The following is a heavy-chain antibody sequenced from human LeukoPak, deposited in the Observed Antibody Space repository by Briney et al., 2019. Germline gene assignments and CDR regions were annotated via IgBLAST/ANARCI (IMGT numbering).Heavy chain of an antibody. CDR1: GFTFSSYA. J-gene: IGHJ4*02. Sequence: PGGSLRLSCAASGFTFSSYAMSWVRQAPGKGLEWVSLISGSGGSTYYADSVKGRLIISRDSSKNTLFLQMHSLRADDTAVYYCAKTSDSGSYFRHFGYWGQGTLVTVSS. V-gene: IGHV3-23*01. D-gene: IGHD3-10*01. CDR2: ISGSGGST. CDR3: AKTSDSGSYFRHFGY.